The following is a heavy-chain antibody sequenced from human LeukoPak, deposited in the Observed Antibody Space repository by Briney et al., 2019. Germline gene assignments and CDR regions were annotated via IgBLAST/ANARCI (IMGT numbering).Heavy chain of an antibody. J-gene: IGHJ4*02. CDR2: IYSGGST. CDR3: AREMWDSYGYVDY. V-gene: IGHV3-66*01. Sequence: GGSLRLPCAASGFTVSSNYMSWVRQAPGKGLEWVSVIYSGGSTYYADSVKGRFTISRDNSKNTLYLQMNSLRAEDTAVYYCAREMWDSYGYVDYWGQGTLVTVSS. CDR1: GFTVSSNY. D-gene: IGHD5-18*01.